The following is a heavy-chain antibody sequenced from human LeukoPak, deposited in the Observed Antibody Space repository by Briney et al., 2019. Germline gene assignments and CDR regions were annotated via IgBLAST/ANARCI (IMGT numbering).Heavy chain of an antibody. J-gene: IGHJ3*02. V-gene: IGHV3-30*02. CDR1: GLKFRNYG. CDR2: IWYDGSHQ. Sequence: GGSLRLSCVASGLKFRNYGMHWVRQAPGKGLEWVTFIWYDGSHQYYIDSVKGRFTVSRDNAKSTLYLQMDSLRAEDTAVYYCAKDRFEIVVVRGAFDIWGQGTMVTVSS. D-gene: IGHD3-22*01. CDR3: AKDRFEIVVVRGAFDI.